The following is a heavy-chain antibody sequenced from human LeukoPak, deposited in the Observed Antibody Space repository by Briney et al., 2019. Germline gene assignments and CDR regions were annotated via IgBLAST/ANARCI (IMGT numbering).Heavy chain of an antibody. J-gene: IGHJ6*02. D-gene: IGHD2-8*01. CDR1: GFSFSTYS. V-gene: IGHV3-21*01. CDR2: ISRTSSYI. Sequence: GGSLRLSCAAAGFSFSTYSMNWVRQTPGKGLEWVSSISRTSSYIYYADSVKGRFTLSRDNGKNFLYLQMNSLRAEDTAVYYCARGGMGANSQEYFYYGMDVWGQGTTVTVSS. CDR3: ARGGMGANSQEYFYYGMDV.